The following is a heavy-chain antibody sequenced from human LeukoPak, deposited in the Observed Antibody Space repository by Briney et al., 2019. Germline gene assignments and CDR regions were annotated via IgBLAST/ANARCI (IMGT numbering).Heavy chain of an antibody. V-gene: IGHV1-46*01. Sequence: ASVKVSCKASGGTFSSYAISWVRQAPGQGLEWMGIINPSGGSTSYAQKFQGRVTMTRDTSTSTVYMELSSLRSEDTAVYYCARDGPPSPCTSSYTNFDYWGQGTLVTVSS. D-gene: IGHD2-2*02. CDR3: ARDGPPSPCTSSYTNFDY. CDR2: INPSGGST. J-gene: IGHJ4*02. CDR1: GGTFSSYA.